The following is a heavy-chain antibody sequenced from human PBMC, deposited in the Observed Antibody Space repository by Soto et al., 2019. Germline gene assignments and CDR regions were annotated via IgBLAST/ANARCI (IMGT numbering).Heavy chain of an antibody. Sequence: QVQLQESGPGLVMPSETLSLTCTVSGDSISGSPYFWGWIRQPPGKRLEWSGSIFYDGYTLYTPSLXXRVTISVDTSKNQFSLKLTSVAAAVPAIYFCARLQAAVPHYWGQGILVTVSS. V-gene: IGHV4-39*01. CDR1: GDSISGSPYF. D-gene: IGHD6-13*01. CDR3: ARLQAAVPHY. CDR2: IFYDGYT. J-gene: IGHJ4*02.